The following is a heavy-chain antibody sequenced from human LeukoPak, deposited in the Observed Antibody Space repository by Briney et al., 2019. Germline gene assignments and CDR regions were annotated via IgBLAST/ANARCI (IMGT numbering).Heavy chain of an antibody. V-gene: IGHV3-74*01. J-gene: IGHJ4*02. CDR1: GFILSNYW. CDR3: VRSLRSADF. CDR2: ISPDGSQT. Sequence: QPGGSLRVSCAASGFILSNYWMHWVRQAPGRGLMWVSQISPDGSQTFYADSVKGRFTISRDNAKNTLFLQMDSLRAEDTALYYCVRSLRSADFWGQGTLVTVSS.